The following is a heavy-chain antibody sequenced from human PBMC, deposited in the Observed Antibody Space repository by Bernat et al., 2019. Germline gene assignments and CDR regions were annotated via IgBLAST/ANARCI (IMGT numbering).Heavy chain of an antibody. CDR3: AKDWLYSSGWYWNYYYYYMDV. Sequence: EVQLLESGGGLVQPGGSLRLSCAASGFTFSTYAMTWVRQAPGKGLELVSGISGGGGTTSYADSVKGRFTISRDNSKNTLYLQMNSLRAEDTAVYYCAKDWLYSSGWYWNYYYYYMDVWGKGTPVTVSS. D-gene: IGHD6-19*01. V-gene: IGHV3-23*01. J-gene: IGHJ6*03. CDR2: ISGGGGTT. CDR1: GFTFSTYA.